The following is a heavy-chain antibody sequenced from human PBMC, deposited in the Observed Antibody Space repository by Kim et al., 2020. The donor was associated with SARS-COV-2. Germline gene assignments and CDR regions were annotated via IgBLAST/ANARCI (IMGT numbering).Heavy chain of an antibody. Sequence: GGSLRLSCATSGFTFSAYAMTWVRQAPGKGLEWVSGISGSGGSAYYADSVKGRFIISRDNPRNTLHLQMNNLSAEDTAVYYCAKHFRSSGSELQHWGQGT. V-gene: IGHV3-23*01. CDR2: ISGSGGSA. D-gene: IGHD5-12*01. CDR3: AKHFRSSGSELQH. J-gene: IGHJ1*01. CDR1: GFTFSAYA.